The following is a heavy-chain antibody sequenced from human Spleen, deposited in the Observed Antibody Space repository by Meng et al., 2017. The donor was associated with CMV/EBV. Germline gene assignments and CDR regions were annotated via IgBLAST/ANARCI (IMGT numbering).Heavy chain of an antibody. CDR3: ARAIGPYDSGGD. D-gene: IGHD5-12*01. J-gene: IGHJ4*02. V-gene: IGHV1-3*01. CDR2: SNAGNGNT. CDR1: GDNFNSYA. Sequence: SCNASGDNFNSYAMHWVRHGPGQRCEWMECSNAGNGNTKHSQTFQGSITITRDTSATTDYMELNRLTSADTAVYYCARAIGPYDSGGDWGQGTLVTVSS.